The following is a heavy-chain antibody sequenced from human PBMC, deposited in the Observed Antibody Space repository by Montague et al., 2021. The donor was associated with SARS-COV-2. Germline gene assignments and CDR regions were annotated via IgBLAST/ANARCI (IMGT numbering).Heavy chain of an antibody. Sequence: SETLSLTCTVEGESCSGYYGSWVRQSPGKGLEWIGEVNHSGDTSYNPPLKSRVTISVDTSKNQFSLKLRSVTAADMAVYYCARGVLGENRYASGWFLTHHYNSLDVWGQGTTVTVSS. D-gene: IGHD6-19*01. CDR3: ARGVLGENRYASGWFLTHHYNSLDV. J-gene: IGHJ6*02. V-gene: IGHV4-34*01. CDR2: VNHSGDT. CDR1: GESCSGYY.